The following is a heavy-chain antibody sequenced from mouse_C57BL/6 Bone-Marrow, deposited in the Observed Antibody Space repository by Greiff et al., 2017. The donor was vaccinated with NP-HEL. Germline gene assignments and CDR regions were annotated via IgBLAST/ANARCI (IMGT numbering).Heavy chain of an antibody. CDR3: ARDAPSTPFAY. D-gene: IGHD2-1*01. J-gene: IGHJ3*01. Sequence: EVKLVESGGGLVQSGRSLRLSCATSGFTFSDFYMEWVRQAPGKGLEWIAASRNKANDYTTEYSASLKGRFIVSRDTSQSILYLQMNALRAEDTAIYYCARDAPSTPFAYWGQGTLVTVSA. V-gene: IGHV7-1*01. CDR1: GFTFSDFY. CDR2: SRNKANDYTT.